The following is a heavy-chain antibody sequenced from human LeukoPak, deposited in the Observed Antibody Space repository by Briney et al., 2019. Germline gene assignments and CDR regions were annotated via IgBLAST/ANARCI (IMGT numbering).Heavy chain of an antibody. CDR2: INPSGGST. J-gene: IGHJ6*02. D-gene: IGHD2-2*01. CDR1: GYTFTSYY. V-gene: IGHV1-46*01. Sequence: ASVRLSCKASGYTFTSYYIHLVRQSPGQGLEWMGIINPSGGSTSYAQKFQGRVTMTRDTSTSTVYMELSSLRSEDTAVYYCARDSPGSVVVPAAMRKWGYYYYGMDVWGQGTTVTVSS. CDR3: ARDSPGSVVVPAAMRKWGYYYYGMDV.